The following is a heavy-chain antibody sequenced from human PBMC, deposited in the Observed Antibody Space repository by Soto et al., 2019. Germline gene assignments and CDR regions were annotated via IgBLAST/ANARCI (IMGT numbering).Heavy chain of an antibody. J-gene: IGHJ4*02. V-gene: IGHV4-34*01. CDR1: GGSFSGYY. Sequence: SETLSLTCAVYGGSFSGYYWSWIRQPPGKGLEWIGEINHSGSTNYNPSLKSRVTISVDTSKNQFSLKLSSVTAADTAVYYCARCDFWSGPRYFDYWGQGTLVTVSS. D-gene: IGHD3-3*01. CDR3: ARCDFWSGPRYFDY. CDR2: INHSGST.